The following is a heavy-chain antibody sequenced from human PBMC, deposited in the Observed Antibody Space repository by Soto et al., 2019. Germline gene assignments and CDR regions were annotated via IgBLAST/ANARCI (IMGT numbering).Heavy chain of an antibody. V-gene: IGHV4-34*01. CDR3: AGDGIRYCSGGSCNDY. D-gene: IGHD2-15*01. CDR1: GVHFSGYY. CDR2: SHHSGST. Sequence: PSETLCVPCAVDGVHFSGYYWSWIRQPPGKGLEWIGESHHSGSTNYHPSLKSRVTISVDTSKNQFSLKLSSVTAADTAFFFCAGDGIRYCSGGSCNDYWGQGTLVTVSS. J-gene: IGHJ4*02.